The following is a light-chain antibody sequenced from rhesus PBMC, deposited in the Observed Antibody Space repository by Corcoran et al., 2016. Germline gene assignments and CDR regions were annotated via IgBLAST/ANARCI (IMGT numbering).Light chain of an antibody. CDR3: QRGYGNPT. V-gene: IGKV1-74*01. CDR2: KAS. CDR1: ENVYNY. J-gene: IGKJ1*01. Sequence: DIQMTQSPSSLSASAGYRVTIICRACENVYNYLYWYQQKLGKAPKLLIYKASTLQSGVPSRFSGSGSGTDYTFTNRSMQPKDVATYNSQRGYGNPTFSQGTKVEI.